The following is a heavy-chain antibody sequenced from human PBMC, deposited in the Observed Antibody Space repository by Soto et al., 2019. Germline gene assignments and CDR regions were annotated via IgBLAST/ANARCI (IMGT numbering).Heavy chain of an antibody. D-gene: IGHD3-10*01. Sequence: QVQLVQSGAEVKKPGASVKVSCKASGYTFTSYYMHWVRQAPGQGLEWMGIINPSGGRTTYAQKFHGRVTMTRDTSTTTVYMGLSSLRSDDTAVYYCARDGCITATCAGGGNWFDPWGQGTLVTVSS. CDR2: INPSGGRT. CDR3: ARDGCITATCAGGGNWFDP. V-gene: IGHV1-46*01. J-gene: IGHJ5*02. CDR1: GYTFTSYY.